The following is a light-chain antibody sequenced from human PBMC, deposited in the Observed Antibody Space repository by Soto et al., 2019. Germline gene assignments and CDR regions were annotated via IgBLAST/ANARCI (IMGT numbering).Light chain of an antibody. Sequence: DIQMTQSPSSLSSSVLERVTITCLASQSISSHLNWYQQKPGKAPKLLIFAASSLQSGVPSRFSGSRSGPDFTLTISSLQPEDFATYYCQQSYSSPPTFGQGTKVDIK. CDR3: QQSYSSPPT. CDR2: AAS. J-gene: IGKJ1*01. CDR1: QSISSH. V-gene: IGKV1-39*01.